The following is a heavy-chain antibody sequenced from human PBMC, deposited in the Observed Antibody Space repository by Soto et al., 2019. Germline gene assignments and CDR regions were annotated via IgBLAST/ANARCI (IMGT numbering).Heavy chain of an antibody. Sequence: PSETLSLTCTVSGGSIIKYYWSWVRQPPGKGLEWIGEIYHSGSTNYNPSLKSRVTISVDKSKNQFSLKLSSVTAAGTAVYYCARVSGSYYYGMDVWGQGTTVTVSS. CDR3: ARVSGSYYYGMDV. D-gene: IGHD1-26*01. V-gene: IGHV4-4*02. CDR1: GGSIIKYY. CDR2: IYHSGST. J-gene: IGHJ6*02.